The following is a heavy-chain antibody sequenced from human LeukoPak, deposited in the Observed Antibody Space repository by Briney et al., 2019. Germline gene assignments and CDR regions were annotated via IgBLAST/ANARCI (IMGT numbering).Heavy chain of an antibody. CDR1: GGSISNDY. J-gene: IGHJ4*02. CDR2: SYYSETT. D-gene: IGHD3-22*01. V-gene: IGHV4-59*08. CDR3: ARHTDYYDSSGPILFDY. Sequence: PSETLSLTCTVSGGSISNDYWSWIRKPPGKGLELMGYSYYSETTNHSASLKRRVTLDVHTSKTQDSLKLRSVTAADTAAYYCARHTDYYDSSGPILFDYWGQGTLVTVSS.